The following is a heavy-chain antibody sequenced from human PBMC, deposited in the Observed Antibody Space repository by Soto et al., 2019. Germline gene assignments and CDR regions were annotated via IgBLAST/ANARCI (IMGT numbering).Heavy chain of an antibody. D-gene: IGHD6-13*01. CDR1: GFSLSTRGMC. CDR3: ARIDSIAAADSLDY. Sequence: SGPTLVNPTQTLTLTCRFSGFSLSTRGMCVSWIRQPPGKALEWLARIDWDDDKYYSTSLKTRLTISKDTSKNQVVLTMTNMDPVDTATYYCARIDSIAAADSLDYWGQGTLVTVSS. CDR2: IDWDDDK. V-gene: IGHV2-70*11. J-gene: IGHJ4*02.